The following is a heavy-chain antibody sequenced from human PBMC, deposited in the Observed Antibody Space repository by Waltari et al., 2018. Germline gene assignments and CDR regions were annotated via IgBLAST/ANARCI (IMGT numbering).Heavy chain of an antibody. J-gene: IGHJ3*02. CDR3: ARDNYCSGGSCYPDAFDI. Sequence: EVQLVESGGGLVKPGGSLRLSCAASGFTFSSYSMNWVRQAPGQWLEWVSSISSSSSYIYYADSVKGRFTISRDNAKNSLYLQMNSLRAEDTAVYYCARDNYCSGGSCYPDAFDIWGQGTMVTVSS. CDR2: ISSSSSYI. D-gene: IGHD2-15*01. V-gene: IGHV3-21*01. CDR1: GFTFSSYS.